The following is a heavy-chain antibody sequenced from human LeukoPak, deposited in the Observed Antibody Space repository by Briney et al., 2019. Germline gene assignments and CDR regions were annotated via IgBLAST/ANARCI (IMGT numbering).Heavy chain of an antibody. CDR3: AKDPTYSGSYVD. CDR2: IRYDGSNK. Sequence: GGSLRLSCAASGFIFSSYGMHWVRQAPGKGLEWVAFIRYDGSNKYYADSVKGRFTISRDNSKNTLYLQMKSLRAEDTAVYYCAKDPTYSGSYVDWGQGTLVTVSS. CDR1: GFIFSSYG. D-gene: IGHD1-26*01. V-gene: IGHV3-30*02. J-gene: IGHJ4*02.